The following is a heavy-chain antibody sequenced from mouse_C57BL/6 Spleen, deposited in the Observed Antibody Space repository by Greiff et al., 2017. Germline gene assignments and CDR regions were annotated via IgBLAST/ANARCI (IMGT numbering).Heavy chain of an antibody. CDR1: GYTFTDYY. CDR2: INPNNGGT. Sequence: EVQLQQPGPELVKPGASVKISCKASGYTFTDYYMNWVKQSPGKSLEWIGDINPNNGGTSYNQKFKGKATLTVDKSSSTAYMELRSLTSEDSAVYYCARRNDYDYAMDYWGQGTSVTVSS. V-gene: IGHV1-26*01. CDR3: ARRNDYDYAMDY. J-gene: IGHJ4*01. D-gene: IGHD2-4*01.